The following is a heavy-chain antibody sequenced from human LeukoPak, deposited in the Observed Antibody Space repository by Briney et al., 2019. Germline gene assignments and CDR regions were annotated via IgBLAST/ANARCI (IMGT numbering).Heavy chain of an antibody. CDR2: INPNSGGT. J-gene: IGHJ4*02. Sequence: ASVEVSCKASGYTFTAYYTHWVRQAPGQGLEWMGWINPNSGGTNYAQKFQGRVTMTRDTSISSSYMELSSLTSDDAAVYYCARALYNWNDVGYDYWGQGTLVTVSS. CDR1: GYTFTAYY. CDR3: ARALYNWNDVGYDY. D-gene: IGHD1-1*01. V-gene: IGHV1-2*02.